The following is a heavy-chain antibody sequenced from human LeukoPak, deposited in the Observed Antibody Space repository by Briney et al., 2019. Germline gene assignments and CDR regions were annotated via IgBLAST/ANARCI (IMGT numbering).Heavy chain of an antibody. Sequence: PGGSLRLSCAASGFTFSSYWMSWVRQAPGKGLEWIGEINHSGSTYYNPSLKSRVTISVDTSKNQFSLKLSSVTAADTAVYYCARDSFDYGSGSYYLSVGFDYWGQGTTVTVSS. D-gene: IGHD3-10*01. CDR2: INHSGST. CDR3: ARDSFDYGSGSYYLSVGFDY. CDR1: GFTFSSYW. V-gene: IGHV4-4*02. J-gene: IGHJ4*03.